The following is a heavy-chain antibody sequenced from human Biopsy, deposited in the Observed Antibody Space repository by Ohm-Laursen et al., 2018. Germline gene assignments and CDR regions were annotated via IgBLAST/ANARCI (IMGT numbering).Heavy chain of an antibody. J-gene: IGHJ5*02. Sequence: SDTLSLTWPVSGGSISNNNYYWGWIRQPPGKGLEWIGSIFYRGSTHYKPSLKSRVNISVDTSKNQFSLKLNSVTAADTAVYYCVRDYDTSGYYYVSWGQGTLVTVSS. CDR2: IFYRGST. D-gene: IGHD3-22*01. CDR1: GGSISNNNYY. CDR3: VRDYDTSGYYYVS. V-gene: IGHV4-39*01.